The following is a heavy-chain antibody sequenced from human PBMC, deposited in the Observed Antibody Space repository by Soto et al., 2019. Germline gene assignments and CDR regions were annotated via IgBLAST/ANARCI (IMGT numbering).Heavy chain of an antibody. CDR3: VKGGKFCTNGVCYTDY. V-gene: IGHV3-64*01. Sequence: SGGSLRLSCAASGFTFSSYAMHWVRQAPGKGLEYVSAISSNGGSTYYANSVKGRFTISRDNSKNTLYLQMGSLRAEDMAVYYCVKGGKFCTNGVCYTDYWGQGTLVTVSS. CDR2: ISSNGGST. D-gene: IGHD2-8*01. J-gene: IGHJ4*02. CDR1: GFTFSSYA.